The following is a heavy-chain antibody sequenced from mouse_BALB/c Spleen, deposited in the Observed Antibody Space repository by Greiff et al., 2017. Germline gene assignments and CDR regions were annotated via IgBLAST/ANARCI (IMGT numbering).Heavy chain of an antibody. Sequence: QVQLKQSGAELMKPGASVKLSCKATGYTFSSYWIEWVKQRPGHGLEWIGEILPGSGSTNYNEKFKGKATFTADTSSNTAYMQLSSLTSEDSAVYYCARVRYGNYVWYFDVWGAGTTVTVSA. D-gene: IGHD2-10*02. CDR2: ILPGSGST. CDR3: ARVRYGNYVWYFDV. CDR1: GYTFSSYW. V-gene: IGHV1-9*01. J-gene: IGHJ1*01.